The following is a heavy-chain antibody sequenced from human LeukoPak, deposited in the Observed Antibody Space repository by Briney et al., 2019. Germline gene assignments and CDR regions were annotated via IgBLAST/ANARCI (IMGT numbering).Heavy chain of an antibody. Sequence: PSETLSLTCTVSGGSISSGGYYWSWIRQHPRKGLEWIGYIYYSGSTYYNPSLKSRVTISVDTSKNQFSLKLSSVTAADTAVYYCARDLGDFDAFDIWGQGTMVTVSS. V-gene: IGHV4-31*03. CDR3: ARDLGDFDAFDI. CDR1: GGSISSGGYY. D-gene: IGHD2-21*02. J-gene: IGHJ3*02. CDR2: IYYSGST.